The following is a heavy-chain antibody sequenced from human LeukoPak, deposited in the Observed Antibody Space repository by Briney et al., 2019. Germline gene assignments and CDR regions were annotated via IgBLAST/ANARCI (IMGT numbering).Heavy chain of an antibody. J-gene: IGHJ4*02. Sequence: GGTLRLSCAASRFTFSTYGMSWVRQAPGKGLEWVSAISDSGAYTYYADSVKGRFTISRDNSKNTLYLQMNSLRAEDTAVFYCARDSGSYYFEYWGQGTLVTVSS. CDR3: ARDSGSYYFEY. D-gene: IGHD1-26*01. V-gene: IGHV3-23*01. CDR1: RFTFSTYG. CDR2: ISDSGAYT.